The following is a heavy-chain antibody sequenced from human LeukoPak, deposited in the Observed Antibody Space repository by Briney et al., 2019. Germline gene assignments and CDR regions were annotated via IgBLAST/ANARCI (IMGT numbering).Heavy chain of an antibody. D-gene: IGHD3-10*01. CDR2: MNPNSGKT. Sequence: ASVKVSCKASGYTFTSYDINWVRHAPGQGLEWVGWMNPNSGKTGYAQKFQGRVNMTRNTSISTAYMELSSLRSEDTAVYYCARGQSSDGYGSGPDFDYWGQGTLVTVSS. CDR1: GYTFTSYD. V-gene: IGHV1-8*01. J-gene: IGHJ4*02. CDR3: ARGQSSDGYGSGPDFDY.